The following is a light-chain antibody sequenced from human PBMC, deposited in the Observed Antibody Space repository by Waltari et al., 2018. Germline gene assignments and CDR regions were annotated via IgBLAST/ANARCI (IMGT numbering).Light chain of an antibody. CDR1: QSINSW. Sequence: TITCRASQSINSWLAWSQHKPGKVPKLLIYKASTLESGVPSRFSCSGSGTEFTLTISSLQPDDFATYHCQQYKSFPWTFGQGTKVEIK. CDR3: QQYKSFPWT. CDR2: KAS. J-gene: IGKJ1*01. V-gene: IGKV1-5*03.